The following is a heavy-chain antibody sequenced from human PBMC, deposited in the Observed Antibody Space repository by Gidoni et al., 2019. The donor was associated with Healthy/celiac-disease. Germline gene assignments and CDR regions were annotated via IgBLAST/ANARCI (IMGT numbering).Heavy chain of an antibody. D-gene: IGHD3-3*01. CDR3: ARADTIFGPERQFDY. Sequence: QVQLVESGGGVVQPGRSLRLSCAAPGFTFRTYAMHWVRQAPAKGLEWVAVISYDGSNKYYADSVKGRFTISRDNSKNTLSLQMNSLRTEDTGVYYCARADTIFGPERQFDYWGQGTLVTVSS. J-gene: IGHJ4*02. V-gene: IGHV3-30-3*01. CDR1: GFTFRTYA. CDR2: ISYDGSNK.